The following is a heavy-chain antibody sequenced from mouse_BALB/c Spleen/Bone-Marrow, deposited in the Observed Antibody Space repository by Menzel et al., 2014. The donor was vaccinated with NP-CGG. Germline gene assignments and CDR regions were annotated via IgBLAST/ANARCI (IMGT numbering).Heavy chain of an antibody. D-gene: IGHD1-1*01. CDR3: ARHEKANYGNYAMDY. Sequence: QVQLKESGAELVKPGASVKLSCKASGYTFTEYIIHWVKQRSGQGLEWIGWFYPGSGSIKYNEKFKDKATLTADKSSSTVYMELSRLTSEDSAVYFCARHEKANYGNYAMDYWGQGTSVTVSS. CDR1: GYTFTEYI. J-gene: IGHJ4*01. V-gene: IGHV1-62-2*01. CDR2: FYPGSGSI.